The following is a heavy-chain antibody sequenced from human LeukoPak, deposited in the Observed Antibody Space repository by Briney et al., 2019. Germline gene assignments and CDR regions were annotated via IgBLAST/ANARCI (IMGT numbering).Heavy chain of an antibody. V-gene: IGHV3-30*02. Sequence: AGGSLRLSCAASGFAFSSYGMHWVRQAPGKGLEWVAFIRYDGSNKYYADSVKGRFTISRDNSKNTLYLQMNSLRAEDTAVYYCANAIVVVPAAIGGAFDIWGQGTMVTVSS. J-gene: IGHJ3*02. CDR1: GFAFSSYG. CDR3: ANAIVVVPAAIGGAFDI. CDR2: IRYDGSNK. D-gene: IGHD2-2*01.